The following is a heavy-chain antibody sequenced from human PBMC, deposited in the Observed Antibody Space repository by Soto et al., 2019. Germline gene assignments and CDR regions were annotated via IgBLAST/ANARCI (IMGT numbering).Heavy chain of an antibody. CDR2: INNDGSTT. CDR1: GFRFSTYW. CDR3: ASQGLYYYGLDV. V-gene: IGHV3-74*01. Sequence: VGSLRLSCAASGFRFSTYWMHWVRQAPGKGPVWVSRINNDGSTTRYADSVKGRFTISRDNAKNTLYLQMNSLRAEDTAVYYCASQGLYYYGLDVWGQGTTVTVSS. J-gene: IGHJ6*02.